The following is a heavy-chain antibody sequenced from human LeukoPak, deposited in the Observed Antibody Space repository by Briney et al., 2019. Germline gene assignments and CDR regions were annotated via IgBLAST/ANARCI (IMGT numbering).Heavy chain of an antibody. J-gene: IGHJ4*02. V-gene: IGHV3-30-3*01. Sequence: GGSLRLSCSASGFTYSSYAMHWVRQAPGKGLEWVAVISYDGSNKYYADSVKGRFTISRDNSKNTLYLQMNSLRAEDTAVYYCATSPSAARLYYFDYWGQGTLVTVSS. CDR1: GFTYSSYA. CDR3: ATSPSAARLYYFDY. D-gene: IGHD6-6*01. CDR2: ISYDGSNK.